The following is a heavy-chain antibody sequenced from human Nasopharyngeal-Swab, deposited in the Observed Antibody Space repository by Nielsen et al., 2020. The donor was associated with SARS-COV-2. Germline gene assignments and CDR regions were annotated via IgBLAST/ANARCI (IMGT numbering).Heavy chain of an antibody. CDR1: GYTFSSYW. Sequence: GESLKISCAASGYTFSSYWMHWVRQAPGKGLVWVSRIDNYGSITDYADSVKGRFTISRDNAKNTLYLQMNSLRAEDTAVYYCASGQWLVRVDYWGQGTLVTVSS. J-gene: IGHJ4*02. V-gene: IGHV3-74*01. CDR3: ASGQWLVRVDY. D-gene: IGHD6-19*01. CDR2: IDNYGSIT.